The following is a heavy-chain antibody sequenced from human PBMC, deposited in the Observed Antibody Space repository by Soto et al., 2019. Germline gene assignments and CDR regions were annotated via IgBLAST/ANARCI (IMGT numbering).Heavy chain of an antibody. J-gene: IGHJ4*02. D-gene: IGHD3-10*01. V-gene: IGHV4-34*01. CDR2: INHSGST. Sequence: NPSETLSLTCAVYGGSFSGYYWSWIRQPPGKGLEWIGEINHSGSTNYNPSLKSRVTISVDTSKNQFSLKLSSVTAADTAVYYCARKSGSYCYWGQGTLVTVSS. CDR1: GGSFSGYY. CDR3: ARKSGSYCY.